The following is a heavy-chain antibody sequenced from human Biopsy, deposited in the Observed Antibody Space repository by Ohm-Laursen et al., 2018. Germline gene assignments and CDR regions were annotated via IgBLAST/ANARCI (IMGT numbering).Heavy chain of an antibody. CDR1: GGTFSNYG. Sequence: GASVKVSCKAPGGTFSNYGVNWVRQAPGQGLEWLGGNIPTLGTGNYAQKFQDRVTVAADTSTSTATMELRSLRSDDTAVYYCATKLTGYFHHWGQGTLAIVSS. CDR3: ATKLTGYFHH. D-gene: IGHD3-9*01. J-gene: IGHJ1*01. V-gene: IGHV1-69*06. CDR2: NIPTLGTG.